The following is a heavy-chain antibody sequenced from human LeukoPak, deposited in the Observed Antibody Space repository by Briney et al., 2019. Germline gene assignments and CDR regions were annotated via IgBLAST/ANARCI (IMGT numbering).Heavy chain of an antibody. D-gene: IGHD3-22*01. CDR2: IIPIFGTT. CDR1: GGTFSSYA. CDR3: ARARGGGYDSSGYYYLPDY. Sequence: SVKVSCTASGGTFSSYAISWVRQAPGQGLEWMGGIIPIFGTTNYAQKFQGRVTITADESTSTAYMELSSLRSEDTAVYYCARARGGGYDSSGYYYLPDYWGQGTLVTVSS. J-gene: IGHJ4*02. V-gene: IGHV1-69*13.